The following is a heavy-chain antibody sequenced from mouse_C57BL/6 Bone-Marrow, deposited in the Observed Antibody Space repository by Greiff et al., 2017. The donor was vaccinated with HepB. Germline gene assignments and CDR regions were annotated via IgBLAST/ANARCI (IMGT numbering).Heavy chain of an antibody. CDR2: IRSKSNNYAT. J-gene: IGHJ4*01. CDR1: GFSFNTYA. CDR3: VRHPRLAMDY. Sequence: GGGLVQTKGSLKLSCAASGFSFNTYAMNWVRQAPGKGLEWVARIRSKSNNYATYYADSVKDRFTISRDDSESMLYLQMNNLKTEDTAMYYCVRHPRLAMDYWGQGTSVTVSS. V-gene: IGHV10-1*01.